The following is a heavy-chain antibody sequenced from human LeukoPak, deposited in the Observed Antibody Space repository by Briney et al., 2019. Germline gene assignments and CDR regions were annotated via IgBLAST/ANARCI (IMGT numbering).Heavy chain of an antibody. Sequence: PSQTLSLTCTVSGGSISSGSYYWSWIRQPAGKGLEWIGRIYTSGSTNYNPSLKSRVTISVDTSKNQFSLKLSSVTAADTAVYYCARGLPSWDWRAHAFDIWGQGTMVTVSS. D-gene: IGHD3/OR15-3a*01. CDR3: ARGLPSWDWRAHAFDI. CDR2: IYTSGST. CDR1: GGSISSGSYY. V-gene: IGHV4-61*02. J-gene: IGHJ3*02.